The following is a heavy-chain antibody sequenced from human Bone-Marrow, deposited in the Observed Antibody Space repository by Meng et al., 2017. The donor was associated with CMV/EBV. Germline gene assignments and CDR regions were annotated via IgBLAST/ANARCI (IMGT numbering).Heavy chain of an antibody. J-gene: IGHJ5*02. D-gene: IGHD6-6*01. Sequence: GESLKISCVASGFNFSNYWMTWVRQAPGKGLEWVANIGEDGSEKFYVDSVKGRFTISRDNSKSTLYLQMNSLRAEDTAVYYCSRDYADSSGHWFDPWGQGTLVTVSS. V-gene: IGHV3-7*01. CDR3: SRDYADSSGHWFDP. CDR1: GFNFSNYW. CDR2: IGEDGSEK.